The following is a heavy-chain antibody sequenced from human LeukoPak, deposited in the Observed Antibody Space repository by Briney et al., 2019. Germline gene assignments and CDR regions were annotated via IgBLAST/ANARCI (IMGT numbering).Heavy chain of an antibody. CDR1: GGSISSSTYY. J-gene: IGHJ6*03. D-gene: IGHD6-13*01. CDR3: ARLGPTKYSSSWYGSYYYYYMDV. Sequence: SETLSLTCTVSGGSISSSTYYWGWIRQPPGKGLEWIGSIYYSGSTYYNPSLKSRVTISVDTSKNQFSLKLSSVTAADTAVYYCARLGPTKYSSSWYGSYYYYYMDVWGKGTTVTISS. CDR2: IYYSGST. V-gene: IGHV4-39*07.